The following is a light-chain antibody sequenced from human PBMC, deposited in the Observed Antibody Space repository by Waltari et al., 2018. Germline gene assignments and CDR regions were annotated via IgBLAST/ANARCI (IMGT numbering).Light chain of an antibody. CDR1: QRISSW. CDR3: QQYNSYSRT. V-gene: IGKV1-5*03. J-gene: IGKJ1*01. CDR2: KAS. Sequence: DIQMTQSPSTLSASVGHRVPITCRASQRISSWLAWYQQKPGKAPKLLIYKASSLESGVPSRFSGSGSGTEFTLTISSLQPDDFATYYCQQYNSYSRTFGQGTKVEIK.